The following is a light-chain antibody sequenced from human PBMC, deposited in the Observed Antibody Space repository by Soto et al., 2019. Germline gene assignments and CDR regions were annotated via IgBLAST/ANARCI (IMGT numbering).Light chain of an antibody. CDR1: SSDVGGYNY. V-gene: IGLV2-11*01. J-gene: IGLJ3*02. CDR3: CSYAGSYRWV. Sequence: QSALTQPRSVSGSPGQSVTISCTGTSSDVGGYNYVSWYQQHPGKAPKLMIYDVSKRPSGVPDRFSGSKSGNTASLTISGSQAEDEADYYCCSYAGSYRWVFGGGTKLTVL. CDR2: DVS.